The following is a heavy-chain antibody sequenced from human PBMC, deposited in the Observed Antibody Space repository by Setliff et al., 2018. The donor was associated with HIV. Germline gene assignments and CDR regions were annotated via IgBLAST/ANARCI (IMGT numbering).Heavy chain of an antibody. Sequence: SETLSLTCTVSGASISTTSWNWLRQPPGKGLEWIGYIYTGSTNYNPSLKSRVTISSDTSKNLFSLKLTTVTAADAAVYYCTRDTGYILSGYRPHWYFDLWGRGTLVT. V-gene: IGHV4-4*08. CDR3: TRDTGYILSGYRPHWYFDL. CDR2: IYTGST. CDR1: GASISTTS. D-gene: IGHD3-9*01. J-gene: IGHJ2*01.